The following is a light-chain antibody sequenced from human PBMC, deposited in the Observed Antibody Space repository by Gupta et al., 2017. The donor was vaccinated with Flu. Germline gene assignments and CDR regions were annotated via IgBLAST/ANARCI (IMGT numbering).Light chain of an antibody. CDR3: SSYTSSSTWV. V-gene: IGLV2-14*01. Sequence: ITISCTGTSSDVGGYNYVSWYQQHPGKAPKLLIYEVSNRPSGVANRFSGSKSGNTASLTISGLQAEDEADYYCSSYTSSSTWVFGGGTKLTVL. J-gene: IGLJ3*02. CDR1: SSDVGGYNY. CDR2: EVS.